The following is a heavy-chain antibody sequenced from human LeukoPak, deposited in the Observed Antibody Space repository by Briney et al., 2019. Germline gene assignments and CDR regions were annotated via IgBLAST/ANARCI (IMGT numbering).Heavy chain of an antibody. CDR2: IYYSGST. D-gene: IGHD2-15*01. J-gene: IGHJ6*03. CDR3: ASSYDSLVYYYMDV. CDR1: GGSISSSSYY. Sequence: SETLSLTCTVSGGSISSSSYYWGWIRQPPGKGLEWIGSIYYSGSTYYNPSLKSRVTISVDTSKNQFSLKLSSVTAADTAVYYCASSYDSLVYYYMDVWGKGTTVTISS. V-gene: IGHV4-39*01.